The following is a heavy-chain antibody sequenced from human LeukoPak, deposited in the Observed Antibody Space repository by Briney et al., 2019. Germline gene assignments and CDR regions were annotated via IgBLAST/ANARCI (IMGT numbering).Heavy chain of an antibody. J-gene: IGHJ6*02. Sequence: SETLSLTCAVYGGSFSGYYWSWIRQPPGKGLEWIGEINHSGSTNYNPSLKSRVTISVDTSKNQFSLKLSSVTAADTAAYYCARGPRMVRGVKLLDVWGQGTTVTVSS. CDR3: ARGPRMVRGVKLLDV. D-gene: IGHD3-10*01. CDR2: INHSGST. CDR1: GGSFSGYY. V-gene: IGHV4-34*01.